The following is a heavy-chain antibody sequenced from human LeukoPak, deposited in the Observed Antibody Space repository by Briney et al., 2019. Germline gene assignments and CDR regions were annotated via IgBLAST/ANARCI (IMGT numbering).Heavy chain of an antibody. CDR1: GFTFDDYA. CDR3: AKSTLRYCSSTSCALDY. J-gene: IGHJ4*02. CDR2: ISWNSGSI. Sequence: GRSLRLXCAASGFTFDDYAMHWVRHAPGKGLEWVSGISWNSGSIGYADSVKGRFTISRDNAKNSLYLQMNSLRAEDMALYYCAKSTLRYCSSTSCALDYWGQGTLVTVSS. V-gene: IGHV3-9*03. D-gene: IGHD2-2*01.